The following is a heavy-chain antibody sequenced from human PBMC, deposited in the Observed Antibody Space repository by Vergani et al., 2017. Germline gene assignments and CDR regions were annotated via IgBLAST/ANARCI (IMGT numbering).Heavy chain of an antibody. CDR2: ISSSSSTI. Sequence: QVQLVESGGGLVKPGVSLRLSCAASGFTFSDYYMSWIRQAPGKGLEWVSYISSSSSTIYYADSVKGRFTISRDNSKNTLYLQMNSLRAEDTAVYYCARDAWSSGYNWFDPWGQGTLVTVSS. J-gene: IGHJ5*02. D-gene: IGHD6-19*01. CDR1: GFTFSDYY. CDR3: ARDAWSSGYNWFDP. V-gene: IGHV3-11*04.